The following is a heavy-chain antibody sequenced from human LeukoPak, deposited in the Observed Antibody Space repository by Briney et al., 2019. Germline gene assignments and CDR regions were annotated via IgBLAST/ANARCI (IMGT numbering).Heavy chain of an antibody. CDR3: ARVGWELLRDAFDI. CDR1: GGSISSYY. CDR2: IYYSGST. J-gene: IGHJ3*02. V-gene: IGHV4-59*01. D-gene: IGHD1-26*01. Sequence: PSETLSLTCTVSGGSISSYYWSWIRQPPGKGLEWIGYIYYSGSTNYNPSLKSRVTISVDTSKNQFSLKLSSVTAADTAEYYCARVGWELLRDAFDIWGQGTMVTVSS.